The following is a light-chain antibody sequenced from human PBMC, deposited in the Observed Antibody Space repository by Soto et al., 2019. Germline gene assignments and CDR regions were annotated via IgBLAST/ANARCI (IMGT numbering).Light chain of an antibody. Sequence: IQMTQSPWSLSASVWERVTMTWRASQTLSKWLAWYQQKPERPPKLLIYKASSLQSGVPSRFSGSGSGTEFTLTISSLQPDDFATYYCQQYNSYFWTFGQGTKVDTK. V-gene: IGKV1-5*03. CDR2: KAS. CDR1: QTLSKW. CDR3: QQYNSYFWT. J-gene: IGKJ1*01.